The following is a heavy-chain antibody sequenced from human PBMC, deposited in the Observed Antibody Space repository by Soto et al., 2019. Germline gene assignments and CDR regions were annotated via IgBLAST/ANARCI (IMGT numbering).Heavy chain of an antibody. CDR3: ARNHGFGYCSGGSCYPDNFDY. J-gene: IGHJ4*02. CDR2: INAGNGNT. D-gene: IGHD2-15*01. CDR1: GYTFTSYA. V-gene: IGHV1-3*01. Sequence: GASVKVSCKASGYTFTSYAMHWVRQAPGQRLEGMGWINAGNGNTKYSQKFQGRVTITRDTSASTAYMELSSLRSEDTAVYYCARNHGFGYCSGGSCYPDNFDYWGQGTLVTVSS.